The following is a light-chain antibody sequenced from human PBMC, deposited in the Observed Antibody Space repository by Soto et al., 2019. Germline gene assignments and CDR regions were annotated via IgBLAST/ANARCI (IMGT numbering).Light chain of an antibody. CDR3: QHYSIWPPET. Sequence: EIVMTQSPATLSVSPGERATLSCRASQTVSSKLTRYQKICGQAPRLLSYGASTRATGVPARFSGSGSGTEFTLTYSSPQTEDFAVYYCQHYSIWPPETFGQGTKVDIK. J-gene: IGKJ1*01. CDR2: GAS. V-gene: IGKV3-15*01. CDR1: QTVSSK.